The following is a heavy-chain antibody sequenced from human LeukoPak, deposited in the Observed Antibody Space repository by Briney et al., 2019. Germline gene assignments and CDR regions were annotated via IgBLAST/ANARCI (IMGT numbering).Heavy chain of an antibody. CDR2: IYTSGST. CDR1: GGSSSSYY. Sequence: SETLSLTCTVSGGSSSSYYWSWIRQPAGKGLEWIGRIYTSGSTNYNPSLKSRVTMSVDTSKNQFSLKLSSVTAADTAVYYCARDSCGGDCYEDDAFDIWGQGTMVTVSS. CDR3: ARDSCGGDCYEDDAFDI. V-gene: IGHV4-4*07. D-gene: IGHD2-21*02. J-gene: IGHJ3*02.